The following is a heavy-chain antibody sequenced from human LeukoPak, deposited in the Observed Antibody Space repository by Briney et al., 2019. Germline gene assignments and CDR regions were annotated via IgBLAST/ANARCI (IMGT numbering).Heavy chain of an antibody. V-gene: IGHV1-2*02. D-gene: IGHD3-22*01. J-gene: IGHJ4*02. Sequence: ASVKVSCKASGYTFTGYYMHWVRQAPGQGLEWMGWINPNSGGTNYAQKFQGRVTMTRDTSTSTVYMELSSLRSEDTAVYYCARAGWLINYYDSSGLGDPFDYWGQGTLVTVSS. CDR3: ARAGWLINYYDSSGLGDPFDY. CDR2: INPNSGGT. CDR1: GYTFTGYY.